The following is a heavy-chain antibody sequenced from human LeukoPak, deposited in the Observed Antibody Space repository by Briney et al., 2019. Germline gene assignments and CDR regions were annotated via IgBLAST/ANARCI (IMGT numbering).Heavy chain of an antibody. CDR2: IIPIFDTT. J-gene: IGHJ6*03. CDR3: ARQLERRYYYYMDV. Sequence: ASVKVSCKASGGTFSSYAISWVRQAPGQGLEWMGGIIPIFDTTNFAQKFQGRVTITADESTSTAYMELSSLRSEDTAVYYCARQLERRYYYYMDVWGKGTTVTVSS. CDR1: GGTFSSYA. D-gene: IGHD1-1*01. V-gene: IGHV1-69*01.